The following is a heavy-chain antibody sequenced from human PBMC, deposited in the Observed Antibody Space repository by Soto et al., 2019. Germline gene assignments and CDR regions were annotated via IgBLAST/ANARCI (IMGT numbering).Heavy chain of an antibody. Sequence: QVQLLESGPGLVKPSETLSLTCDVSGDSLNSGAYYWTWIRQSPGRGLEWIGHIYHTGSTNYNPSLRSRLTISLDTSKNQFPLTLRSVNAVDTGVYSCARSWGGEGYPHWGQGTLVTVSS. CDR1: GDSLNSGAYY. CDR2: IYHTGST. CDR3: ARSWGGEGYPH. V-gene: IGHV4-61*08. J-gene: IGHJ4*02. D-gene: IGHD5-12*01.